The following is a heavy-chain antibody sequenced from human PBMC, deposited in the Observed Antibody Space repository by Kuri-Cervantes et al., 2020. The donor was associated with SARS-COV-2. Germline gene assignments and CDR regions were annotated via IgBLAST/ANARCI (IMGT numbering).Heavy chain of an antibody. CDR2: INTNTGNP. CDR3: AKSVGYDLHFYYYMDV. J-gene: IGHJ6*03. CDR1: GYTFTSYA. V-gene: IGHV7-4-1*02. Sequence: ASVKVSCKASGYTFTSYAMHWVRQAPGQGLEWMGWINTNTGNPTYAQGFTGRFVFSLDTSVSTAYLQISGLKAEDTAVYYCAKSVGYDLHFYYYMDVWGTGTTVTVSS. D-gene: IGHD5-12*01.